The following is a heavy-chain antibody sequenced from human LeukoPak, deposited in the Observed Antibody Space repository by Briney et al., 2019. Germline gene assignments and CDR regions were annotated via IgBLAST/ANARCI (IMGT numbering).Heavy chain of an antibody. CDR1: GFTFSSYS. CDR2: INSSSSYI. V-gene: IGHV3-21*01. J-gene: IGHJ4*02. D-gene: IGHD3-3*01. Sequence: GGSLRLSCAASGFTFSSYSMNWVRQAPGKGLEWVSSINSSSSYIYYADSVKGRFTISRDNAKNSLYMQMNSLRAEDTAVYYCARDSYYDFWSGYYTRQLMYFDYWGQGTLVTVSS. CDR3: ARDSYYDFWSGYYTRQLMYFDY.